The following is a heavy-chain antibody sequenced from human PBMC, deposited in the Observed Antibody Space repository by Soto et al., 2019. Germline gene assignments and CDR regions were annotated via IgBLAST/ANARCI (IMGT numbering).Heavy chain of an antibody. CDR1: GFTFSSYW. Sequence: GGSLRLSCAASGFTFSSYWMHWVRQAPGKGLVWVSRINSDGSSTSYADSVKGRFTISRDNAKNTLYLQMNSLRAEDTAVYYCARDRGDFWSGYYTGWFDPWGQGTLVTVSS. D-gene: IGHD3-3*01. V-gene: IGHV3-74*01. CDR3: ARDRGDFWSGYYTGWFDP. J-gene: IGHJ5*02. CDR2: INSDGSST.